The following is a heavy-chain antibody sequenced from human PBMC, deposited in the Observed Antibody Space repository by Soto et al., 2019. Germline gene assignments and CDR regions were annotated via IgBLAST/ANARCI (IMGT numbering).Heavy chain of an antibody. D-gene: IGHD3-3*01. CDR2: INHSGSA. V-gene: IGHV4-34*01. CDR3: AGWAVGIMIFGAPNDY. Sequence: PSETLSLTCVVHGGSFSGHFWSWIRQPPGKGLEWIGEINHSGSANYNPSLKSRVTISVDTSKNQFSLKLTSVTAADTAVYYCAGWAVGIMIFGAPNDYWSQGTQVTVS. CDR1: GGSFSGHF. J-gene: IGHJ4*02.